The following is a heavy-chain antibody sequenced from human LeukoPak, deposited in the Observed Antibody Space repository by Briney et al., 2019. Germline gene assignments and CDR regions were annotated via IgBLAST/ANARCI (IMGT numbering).Heavy chain of an antibody. D-gene: IGHD3-16*01. J-gene: IGHJ6*03. CDR2: ISGSGGNT. V-gene: IGHV3-21*06. CDR1: GFTFSSHG. CDR3: ARARYSERGYYYHYMDV. Sequence: GGSLRLSCAASGFTFSSHGMNWVRQAPGKGLERVSGISGSGGNTYYADSVKGRFTTSRDNVNNLLYLQMNSLRAEDTAVYYCARARYSERGYYYHYMDVWGKGTTVTVSS.